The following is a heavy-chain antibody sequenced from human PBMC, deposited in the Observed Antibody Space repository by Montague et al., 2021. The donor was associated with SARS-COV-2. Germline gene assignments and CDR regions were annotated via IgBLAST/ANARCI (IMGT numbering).Heavy chain of an antibody. Sequence: SETLSLTCAVYGGSFSGYYWSWIRQPPGKGLEWIGEISHSGSTNYNPSLKSRVTISIDTSENQFSLKLSSVTAADTAVYYCARFAYWLLFITSYYGMDVWGQGTTVTVSS. D-gene: IGHD2-2*01. J-gene: IGHJ6*02. CDR1: GGSFSGYY. CDR3: ARFAYWLLFITSYYGMDV. CDR2: ISHSGST. V-gene: IGHV4-34*01.